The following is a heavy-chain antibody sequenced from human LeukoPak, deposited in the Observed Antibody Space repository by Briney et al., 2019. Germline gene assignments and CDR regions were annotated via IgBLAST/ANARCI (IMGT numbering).Heavy chain of an antibody. J-gene: IGHJ4*02. CDR3: ARGRGFDY. CDR2: IYHSGST. Sequence: SETLSLTCAVSGGSISSGGYYWGWIRQPPGKGLEWIGSIYHSGSTYYNPSLKSRVTISVDTSKNQFSLKLSSVTAADTAVYYCARGRGFDYWGQGTLVTVSS. CDR1: GGSISSGGYY. D-gene: IGHD3-10*01. V-gene: IGHV4-39*07.